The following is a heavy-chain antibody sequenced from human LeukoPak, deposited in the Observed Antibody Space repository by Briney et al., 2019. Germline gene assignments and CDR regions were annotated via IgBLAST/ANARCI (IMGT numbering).Heavy chain of an antibody. J-gene: IGHJ4*02. Sequence: SETLSLTCTVSGGSISSGGYYWSWIRQHPGKGLKWIGYIYYSGSTYYNPSLKSRVTISVDTSKNQFSLKLSSVTAADTAVYYCARGEYSSSPAGSFDYWGQGTLVTVSS. D-gene: IGHD6-6*01. V-gene: IGHV4-31*03. CDR1: GGSISSGGYY. CDR2: IYYSGST. CDR3: ARGEYSSSPAGSFDY.